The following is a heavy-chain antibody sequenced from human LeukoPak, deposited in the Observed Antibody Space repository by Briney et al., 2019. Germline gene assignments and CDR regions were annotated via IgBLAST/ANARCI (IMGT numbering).Heavy chain of an antibody. J-gene: IGHJ4*02. CDR3: ARDGESLAFDY. V-gene: IGHV3-7*01. CDR1: GFSFGNYW. CDR2: INEDGSGK. Sequence: GGSLRLSCAASGFSFGNYWMKWVRQDPVKGLEWVANINEDGSGKYYVDSVRGRFTISRDKAKNSLYLQMNSLTTEDTAVYYCARDGESLAFDYWGQGTLVTVYS.